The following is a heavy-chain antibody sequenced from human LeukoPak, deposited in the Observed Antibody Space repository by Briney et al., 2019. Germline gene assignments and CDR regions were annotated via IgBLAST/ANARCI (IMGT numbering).Heavy chain of an antibody. CDR3: ARDVGVATIRDAFDI. D-gene: IGHD5-12*01. J-gene: IGHJ3*02. V-gene: IGHV3-30-3*01. CDR2: ISYDGSNK. Sequence: GGSLRLSCAASGFPFSSYAMHWVRQAPGKGLEWVAVISYDGSNKYYADSVKGRFTISRDNSKNTLYLQMNSLRAEDTAVYYCARDVGVATIRDAFDIWGQGTMVTVSS. CDR1: GFPFSSYA.